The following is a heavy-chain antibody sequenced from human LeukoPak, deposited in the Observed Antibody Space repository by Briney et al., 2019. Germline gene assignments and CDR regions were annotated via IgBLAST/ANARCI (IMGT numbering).Heavy chain of an antibody. CDR1: GGTFSSYA. J-gene: IGHJ5*02. CDR3: ARDVSGGFGSGWYRDPRNWFDP. V-gene: IGHV1-18*01. CDR2: ISAYNGNT. Sequence: GASVKVSCKASGGTFSSYAISWVRQAPGQGLEWMGWISAYNGNTNYAQKLQGRVTMTTDTSTSTAYMELSRLRSDDTAVYYCARDVSGGFGSGWYRDPRNWFDPWGQGTLVTVSS. D-gene: IGHD6-19*01.